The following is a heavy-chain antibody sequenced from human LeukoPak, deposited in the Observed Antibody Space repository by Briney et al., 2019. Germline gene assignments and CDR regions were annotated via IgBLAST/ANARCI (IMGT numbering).Heavy chain of an antibody. D-gene: IGHD4-23*01. V-gene: IGHV5-51*01. CDR1: GYSFTSYW. Sequence: PGESLKISCKGSGYSFTSYWIGWVRQMPGKGLEWMGIIYPGDSDTRYSPFFQGQVTISADKSISTAYLQWSSLKASDTAMYYCARSTDYGGNSFYYYYGMDVWGQGTTVTVSS. CDR2: IYPGDSDT. J-gene: IGHJ6*02. CDR3: ARSTDYGGNSFYYYYGMDV.